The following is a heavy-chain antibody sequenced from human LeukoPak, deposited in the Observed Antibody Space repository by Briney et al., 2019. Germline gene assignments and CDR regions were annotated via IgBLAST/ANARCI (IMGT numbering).Heavy chain of an antibody. CDR2: VAYDGSNK. CDR1: GFTFSSYW. D-gene: IGHD3-22*01. CDR3: AKYAGAGAYDRHNEFDS. J-gene: IGHJ4*02. V-gene: IGHV3-30*18. Sequence: GGSLRLSCAASGFTFSSYWMSWVRQAPGKGLEWVAVVAYDGSNKYPADSLKGRFTISRDNSKNTLFLEMNSLRPEDTAVYYCAKYAGAGAYDRHNEFDSWGQGTLVTVSS.